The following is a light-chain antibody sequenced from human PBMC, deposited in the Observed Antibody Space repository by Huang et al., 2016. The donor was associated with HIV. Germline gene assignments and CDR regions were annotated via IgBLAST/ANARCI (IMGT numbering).Light chain of an antibody. V-gene: IGKV3-11*01. CDR2: GAS. J-gene: IGKJ2*01. CDR1: QSVSSN. CDR3: QQRSDWPRT. Sequence: EIVMTQSPGTLSLSPGERATLSCRPSQSVSSNLAWYQHKPGQAPRLLIYGASNRATGSPARFSGSGSGTDFTLTISSLEPEDFAVYYCQQRSDWPRTFGQGTKLEIK.